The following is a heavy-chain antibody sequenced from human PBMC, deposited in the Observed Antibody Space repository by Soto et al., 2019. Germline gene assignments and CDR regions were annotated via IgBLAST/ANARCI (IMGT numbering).Heavy chain of an antibody. CDR3: ASGNVVVAALDY. Sequence: SETLSLTCAVYGGSFSGYYWSWIRQPPGKGLEWIGEINHSGSTNYNPSLKSRVTISVDTSKNQFSLKLSSVTAADTAVYYCASGNVVVAALDYWGQGTLVTVSS. V-gene: IGHV4-34*01. D-gene: IGHD2-15*01. CDR1: GGSFSGYY. CDR2: INHSGST. J-gene: IGHJ4*02.